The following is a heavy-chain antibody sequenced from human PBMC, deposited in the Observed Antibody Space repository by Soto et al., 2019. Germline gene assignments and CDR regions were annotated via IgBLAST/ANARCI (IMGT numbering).Heavy chain of an antibody. Sequence: QGQLVQSGAEVKKPGASVKVSCKASGYPFTSYGISWVRQAPGQGLEWMGWISDYNGNTNYAQKLQGRVTMTTDTSTSTAYMELRSLRSDDTAVYYCARDLSFGTLTCYIYYFDYWGKGTLVTVSS. CDR1: GYPFTSYG. CDR2: ISDYNGNT. D-gene: IGHD3-9*01. J-gene: IGHJ4*02. CDR3: ARDLSFGTLTCYIYYFDY. V-gene: IGHV1-18*01.